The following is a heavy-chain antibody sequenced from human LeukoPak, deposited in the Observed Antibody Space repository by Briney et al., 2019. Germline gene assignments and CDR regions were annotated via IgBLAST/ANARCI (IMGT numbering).Heavy chain of an antibody. CDR2: IYSGGRT. D-gene: IGHD1-1*01. V-gene: IGHV3-53*01. CDR3: AKEVGMYGTPTLDF. Sequence: GGSLRLSCAASGFTVSATYMNWVRRTPGKGLEWVSVIYSGGRTDYADSVKGRFTISRDNSKNTLFLQMNSLRAEDTAIYYCAKEVGMYGTPTLDFWGQGTLVTVSS. CDR1: GFTVSATY. J-gene: IGHJ4*02.